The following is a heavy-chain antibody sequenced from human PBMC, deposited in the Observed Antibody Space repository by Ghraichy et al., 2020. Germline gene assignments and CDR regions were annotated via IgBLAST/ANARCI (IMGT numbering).Heavy chain of an antibody. CDR3: TRDLVVGWTVGATLFDY. CDR1: GFTFGDYA. D-gene: IGHD1-26*01. CDR2: IRSKAYGGTT. Sequence: GGSLRLSCTASGFTFGDYAMSWFRQAPGKGLEWVGFIRSKAYGGTTEYAASVKGRFTISRDDSKSIAYLQMNSLKTEDTAVYYCTRDLVVGWTVGATLFDYWGQGTLVTVSS. V-gene: IGHV3-49*03. J-gene: IGHJ4*02.